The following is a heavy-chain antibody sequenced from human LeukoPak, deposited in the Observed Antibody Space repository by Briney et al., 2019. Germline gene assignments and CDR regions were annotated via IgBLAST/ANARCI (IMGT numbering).Heavy chain of an antibody. Sequence: SQTLSLTCTVSGGSISSGSYYWSWIRQPAGKGLEWIGRIYTSGSTNYNPSLKSRVTISVDTSKNQFSLKLSSVTAADTAVYYCARSDSSGYYYFDYWGQGTLVTVSS. D-gene: IGHD3-22*01. J-gene: IGHJ4*02. CDR1: GGSISSGSYY. CDR3: ARSDSSGYYYFDY. CDR2: IYTSGST. V-gene: IGHV4-61*02.